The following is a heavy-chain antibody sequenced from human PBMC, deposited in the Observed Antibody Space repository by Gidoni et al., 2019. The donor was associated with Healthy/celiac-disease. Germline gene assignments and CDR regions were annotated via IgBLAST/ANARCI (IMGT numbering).Heavy chain of an antibody. CDR2: INHSGST. CDR1: GGSFRGYY. J-gene: IGHJ4*02. V-gene: IGHV4-34*01. Sequence: QVQLQQWGAGLLKPSETLSLTCAVYGGSFRGYYWSWIRPPPGKGLGCIGEINHSGSTNYKPSRSSRVTISVDTSKNQFPLKLSSVTAADTAVDYCARGRRRYSSSYAPPQYFDYWSQGTLVTVSS. CDR3: ARGRRRYSSSYAPPQYFDY. D-gene: IGHD6-13*01.